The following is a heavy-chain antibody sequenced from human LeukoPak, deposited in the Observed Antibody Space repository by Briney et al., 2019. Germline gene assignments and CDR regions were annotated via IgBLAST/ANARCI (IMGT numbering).Heavy chain of an antibody. D-gene: IGHD3-22*01. CDR1: GFSFSDYY. J-gene: IGHJ4*02. CDR2: MSSSSSYR. Sequence: PGGSLRLSCAASGFSFSDYYMNWIRQAPGKGLEWVSYMSSSSSYRNYADSVKGRFTISRDNSKNTLYLQMNSLRAEDTAVYYCAKGGGTMIVVVIGYRYFDYWGQGTLVTVSS. V-gene: IGHV3-11*03. CDR3: AKGGGTMIVVVIGYRYFDY.